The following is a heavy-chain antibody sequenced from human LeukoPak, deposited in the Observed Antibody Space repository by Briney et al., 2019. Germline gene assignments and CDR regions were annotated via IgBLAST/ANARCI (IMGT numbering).Heavy chain of an antibody. CDR2: IYYSGST. Sequence: SQTLSLTCTVSGGSISSGDYYWSWIRQHPGKGLEWIGHIYYSGSTYYNPSLKSRINISVDTSKNQFSLKLSSVTAADTAVYFCARYSHYYDSSGCYPYYFDYWGQGTLVTVSS. CDR1: GGSISSGDYY. D-gene: IGHD3-22*01. J-gene: IGHJ4*02. V-gene: IGHV4-31*03. CDR3: ARYSHYYDSSGCYPYYFDY.